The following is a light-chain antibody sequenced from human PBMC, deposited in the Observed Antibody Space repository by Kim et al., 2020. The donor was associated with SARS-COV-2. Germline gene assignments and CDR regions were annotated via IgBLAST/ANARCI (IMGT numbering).Light chain of an antibody. J-gene: IGLJ2*01. CDR2: EVS. V-gene: IGLV2-23*02. Sequence: QSVLTQPASVSGSPGQSITISCTGTSSDVGSYNLVSWYQQHPGKAPKLMIYEVSKRTSGVSNRFSGSKSGNTASLTISGLQAEDEADYYCCSCAGSSTLVFGGGTQLTVL. CDR3: CSCAGSSTLV. CDR1: SSDVGSYNL.